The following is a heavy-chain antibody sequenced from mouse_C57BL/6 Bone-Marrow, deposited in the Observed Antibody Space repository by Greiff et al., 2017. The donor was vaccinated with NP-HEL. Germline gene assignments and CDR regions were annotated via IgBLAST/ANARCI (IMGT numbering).Heavy chain of an antibody. CDR1: GFSLTSYG. V-gene: IGHV2-2*01. CDR3: ARTITTAWYFDV. Sequence: QVQLQQSGPGLVQPSQSLSITCTVSGFSLTSYGVHWVRQSPGKGLEWLGVIWSGGSTDYNAAFISRLSISKDNSKSQVFFKMNSLQADDTAIYYCARTITTAWYFDVWGTGTTVTVSS. CDR2: IWSGGST. D-gene: IGHD1-2*01. J-gene: IGHJ1*03.